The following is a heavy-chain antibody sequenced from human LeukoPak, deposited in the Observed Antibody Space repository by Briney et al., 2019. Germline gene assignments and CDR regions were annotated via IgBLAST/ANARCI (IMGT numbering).Heavy chain of an antibody. V-gene: IGHV1-24*01. Sequence: ASVKVSCKVSGYTLTELSMHWVRQAPGKGLEWMGGFDPEDGETIYAQKFQGRVTMTEDTSTDTAYMELSSLRSEDTAVYYCATWGHYDSSGYLREIDYWGQGTLVTVSS. D-gene: IGHD3-22*01. CDR2: FDPEDGET. CDR3: ATWGHYDSSGYLREIDY. J-gene: IGHJ4*02. CDR1: GYTLTELS.